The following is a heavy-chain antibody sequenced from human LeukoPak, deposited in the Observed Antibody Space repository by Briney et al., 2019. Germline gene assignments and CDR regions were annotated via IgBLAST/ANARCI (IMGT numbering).Heavy chain of an antibody. J-gene: IGHJ4*02. Sequence: SETLSLTCTVSGGSISSDYWSWIRQPPVKGLEWIGYIYYGGSTNYNPSLKSRVTISVDRSKNQLSLKLSSVTAADTAVYYCARVDYGGNSAFDYWGQGTLVTVSS. V-gene: IGHV4-59*12. CDR2: IYYGGST. CDR3: ARVDYGGNSAFDY. CDR1: GGSISSDY. D-gene: IGHD4-23*01.